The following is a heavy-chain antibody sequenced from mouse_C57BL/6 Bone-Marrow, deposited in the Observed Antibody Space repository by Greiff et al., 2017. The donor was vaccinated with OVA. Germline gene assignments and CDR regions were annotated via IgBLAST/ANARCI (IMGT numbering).Heavy chain of an antibody. V-gene: IGHV1-81*01. D-gene: IGHD1-1*01. Sequence: VQLQQSGAELARPGASVKLSCKASGYTFTSYGISWVKQSTGQGLEWIGEIYPRSGNTYYNEKFKGKATLTADKSSSTAYMELRSLTSEDSAVYFCARSYYGSSYLYAMDYWGQGTSVTVSS. CDR1: GYTFTSYG. CDR3: ARSYYGSSYLYAMDY. J-gene: IGHJ4*01. CDR2: IYPRSGNT.